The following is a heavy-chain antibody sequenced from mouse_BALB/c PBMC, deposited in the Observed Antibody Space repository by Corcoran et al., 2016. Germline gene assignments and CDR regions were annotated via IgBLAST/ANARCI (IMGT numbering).Heavy chain of an antibody. CDR2: INTYTGEP. CDR1: GSTFTNYG. J-gene: IGHJ3*01. D-gene: IGHD2-3*01. CDR3: ARRGYYETAWFAY. V-gene: IGHV9-3-1*01. Sequence: QIQLVQSGPELKKPGETVKISCKASGSTFTNYGMNWVKQAPGKGLKWMGWINTYTGEPTYADDFKGRFAFSLETSASTAYLQINNLKNEDTATYFCARRGYYETAWFAYWGQGTLVTVSA.